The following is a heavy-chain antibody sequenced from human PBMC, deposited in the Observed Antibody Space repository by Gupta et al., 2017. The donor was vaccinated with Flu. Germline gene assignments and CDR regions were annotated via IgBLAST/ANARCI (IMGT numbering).Heavy chain of an antibody. Sequence: QVPLHQCGAGLLKPSETLSLTCAVYGRSFSGYYCSWIRQPPGKGLEWIGEINRSGSTNNNTSLKSRLTISGNTSKSQFSLKLSSVTAADTAVYYCARGRFVRVDNRGRSYYDYGMDVWGQGTTVTVSS. CDR2: INRSGST. CDR1: GRSFSGYY. V-gene: IGHV4-34*01. J-gene: IGHJ6*02. D-gene: IGHD2-15*01. CDR3: ARGRFVRVDNRGRSYYDYGMDV.